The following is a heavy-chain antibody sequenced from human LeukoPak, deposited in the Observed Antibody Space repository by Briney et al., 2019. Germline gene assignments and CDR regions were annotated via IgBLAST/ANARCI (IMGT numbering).Heavy chain of an antibody. CDR2: IYTRGST. Sequence: ASETLPLTCTVSGTSVSSYYWSWIRQPAGRGLEWIGRIYTRGSTNYNPSLQSRVSMSVDSSKSQFSLRLTSVTAADTAIYYCARGRYCSATTCSGGDAFDIWGQGTVVTVSS. V-gene: IGHV4-4*07. J-gene: IGHJ3*02. CDR1: GTSVSSYY. CDR3: ARGRYCSATTCSGGDAFDI. D-gene: IGHD2-8*02.